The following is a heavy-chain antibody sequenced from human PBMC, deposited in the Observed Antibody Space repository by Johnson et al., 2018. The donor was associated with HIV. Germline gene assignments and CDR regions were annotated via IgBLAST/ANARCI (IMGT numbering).Heavy chain of an antibody. Sequence: VQLVESGGGLVQPGGSLRLSCAASGFTVSSNYMSWVRQAPGKELEWVSVIYSGGSTYYADSVKGRFTISKDNSKNTLYLQMNSLRVEDSAVYYCARVSLHAFDIWGQGTMVTVSS. CDR2: IYSGGST. J-gene: IGHJ3*02. V-gene: IGHV3-66*02. CDR1: GFTVSSNY. D-gene: IGHD2-2*01. CDR3: ARVSLHAFDI.